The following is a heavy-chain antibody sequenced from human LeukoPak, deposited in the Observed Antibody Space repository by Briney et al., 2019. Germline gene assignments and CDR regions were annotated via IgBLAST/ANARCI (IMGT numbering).Heavy chain of an antibody. J-gene: IGHJ6*02. CDR3: ARVLLDYDFWSGSYYYYGMDV. Sequence: ASVKVSCKASGYTFTSYDINWVRQATGQGLEWMGWMNPNSGNTGYAQKFQGRVTMTRNTSISTAYMELSSLRSEDTAVYYCARVLLDYDFWSGSYYYYGMDVWGQGTTVTVSS. V-gene: IGHV1-8*01. CDR1: GYTFTSYD. CDR2: MNPNSGNT. D-gene: IGHD3-3*01.